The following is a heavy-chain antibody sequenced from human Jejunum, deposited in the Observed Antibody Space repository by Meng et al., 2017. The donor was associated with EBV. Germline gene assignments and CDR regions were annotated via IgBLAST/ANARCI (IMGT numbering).Heavy chain of an antibody. Sequence: QVQLQESGPGLVKPSGTLSLTCAVSGDNIAGSHWWSWVRQSPEKGLEWIGEIDHSGSTHYNPSLKSRVTISLGTSMNQFSLELTSPTAADTAVYYCARDSQYLARGYFDYWGQGALVTVSS. D-gene: IGHD2/OR15-2a*01. J-gene: IGHJ4*02. CDR3: ARDSQYLARGYFDY. V-gene: IGHV4-4*02. CDR2: IDHSGST. CDR1: GDNIAGSHW.